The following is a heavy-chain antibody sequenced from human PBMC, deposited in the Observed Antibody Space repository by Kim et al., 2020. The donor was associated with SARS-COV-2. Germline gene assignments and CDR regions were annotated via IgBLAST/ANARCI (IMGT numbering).Heavy chain of an antibody. V-gene: IGHV4-31*03. J-gene: IGHJ3*02. CDR2: IYYSGST. D-gene: IGHD2-2*01. CDR1: GGSISSGGYY. CDR3: ARDLRVVGAFDI. Sequence: SETLSLTCTVSGGSISSGGYYWSWIRQHPGKGLEWIGYIYYSGSTYYNPSLKSRVTISVDTSKNQFSLKLSSVTAADTAVYYCARDLRVVGAFDIWGQGTMVTVS.